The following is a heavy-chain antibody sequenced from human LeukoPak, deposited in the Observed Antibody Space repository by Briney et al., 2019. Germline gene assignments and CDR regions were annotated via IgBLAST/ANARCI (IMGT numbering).Heavy chain of an antibody. J-gene: IGHJ4*02. CDR3: VRGRTKFPGN. Sequence: SETLSLTCAVYGGSFSEYYWSWIRQPPGKGLEWIGEINHSGSTSSNPSLKSRVSISVDTSKNQFSLKLGSVTAADTAVYYCVRGRTKFPGNWGQGTLVSVSS. CDR1: GGSFSEYY. CDR2: INHSGST. V-gene: IGHV4-34*01.